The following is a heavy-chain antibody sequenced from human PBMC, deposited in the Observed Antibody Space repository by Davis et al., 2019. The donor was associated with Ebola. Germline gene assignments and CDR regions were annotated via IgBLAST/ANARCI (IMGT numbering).Heavy chain of an antibody. J-gene: IGHJ4*02. D-gene: IGHD6-6*01. Sequence: PGGSLRLSCAASGFTFSSYGMHWVRQAPGKGLEWVAVIWYDGSNKYYADSVKGRFTISRDNSKNTLYLQMNSLRAEDTAVYYCARGWTALLHSSSSEAFDYWGQGTLVTVSS. CDR3: ARGWTALLHSSSSEAFDY. V-gene: IGHV3-33*01. CDR2: IWYDGSNK. CDR1: GFTFSSYG.